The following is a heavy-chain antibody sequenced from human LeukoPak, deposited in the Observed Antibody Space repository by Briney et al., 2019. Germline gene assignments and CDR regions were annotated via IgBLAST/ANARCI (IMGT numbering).Heavy chain of an antibody. J-gene: IGHJ4*02. Sequence: SVKVSCKASGGTFSSYAISWVRQAPGQGLEWMGGIIPIFGTANYAQKFQGRVTITADESTSTAYMELSSLRSEDTAVYYCARVYSLEGGYFDYWGQGTLVTVSS. V-gene: IGHV1-69*13. CDR1: GGTFSSYA. CDR2: IIPIFGTA. CDR3: ARVYSLEGGYFDY. D-gene: IGHD6-13*01.